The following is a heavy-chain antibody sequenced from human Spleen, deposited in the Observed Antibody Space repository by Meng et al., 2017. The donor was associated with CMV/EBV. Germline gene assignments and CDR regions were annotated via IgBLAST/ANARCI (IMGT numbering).Heavy chain of an antibody. D-gene: IGHD1-26*01. CDR2: IRYDGSNQ. CDR3: AKKGDPGATGYLEY. CDR1: GFTFNTYG. J-gene: IGHJ4*02. Sequence: GESLKISCAASGFTFNTYGMHWVRQAPGKGLEWVAFIRYDGSNQFYADSVKGRFTISRDNSKNTLYLQMNSLRPEDTAIYHCAKKGDPGATGYLEYWGQGTLVTVSS. V-gene: IGHV3-30*02.